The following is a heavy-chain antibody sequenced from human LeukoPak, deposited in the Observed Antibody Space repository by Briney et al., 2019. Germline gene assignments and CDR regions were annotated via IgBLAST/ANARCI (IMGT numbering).Heavy chain of an antibody. CDR3: ARQYDSSGYYDP. J-gene: IGHJ5*02. D-gene: IGHD3-22*01. CDR1: GYTLTELS. V-gene: IGHV1-24*01. Sequence: ASVKVSCKVSGYTLTELSMHWVRQAPGKGLEWMGGFDPEDGETIYAQKFQGRVTITADESTSTAYMELSSLRSEDTAVYYCARQYDSSGYYDPWGQGTLVTVSS. CDR2: FDPEDGET.